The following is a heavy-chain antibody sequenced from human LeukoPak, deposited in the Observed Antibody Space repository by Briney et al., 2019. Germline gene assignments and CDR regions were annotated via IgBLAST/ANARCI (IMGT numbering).Heavy chain of an antibody. D-gene: IGHD4-23*01. V-gene: IGHV1-69*13. Sequence: SVKVSCKASGGTFSSYAISWVRQAPGQGLEWMGGIIPIFGTANYAQKFQGRVTITADESTSTAYMELSSLRSEDTAVYYCARRSLDYGGNSDPLLDYWGQGTLVTVSS. CDR2: IIPIFGTA. CDR1: GGTFSSYA. CDR3: ARRSLDYGGNSDPLLDY. J-gene: IGHJ4*02.